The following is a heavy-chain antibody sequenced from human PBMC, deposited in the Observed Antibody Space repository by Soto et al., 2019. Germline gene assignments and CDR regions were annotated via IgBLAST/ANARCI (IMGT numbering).Heavy chain of an antibody. V-gene: IGHV1-69*06. CDR3: AREKGSPMIYWYFDL. J-gene: IGHJ2*01. CDR1: GGTFSDFA. CDR2: VIPSFGTA. D-gene: IGHD3-16*01. Sequence: QEQLVQSGAEVKKPGSSVKVSCKAAGGTFSDFAITWVRQAPGQGLEWMGGVIPSFGTANYAQKFQGRVTFTADKSTRTAYMELSSLSSEDTAVYYCAREKGSPMIYWYFDLWGRGTLVTVSS.